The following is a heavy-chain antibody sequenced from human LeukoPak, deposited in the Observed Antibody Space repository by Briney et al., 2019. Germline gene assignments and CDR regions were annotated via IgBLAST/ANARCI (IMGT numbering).Heavy chain of an antibody. CDR2: ISYDGSIK. Sequence: GRSLRLSCAVSGFTFSNHAIHWVRQAPGKGLEWVAFISYDGSIKYYADSVKGRFTISRDNSQNTLDLQMNSLRAEDTAVYYCARDLSERYSTDYWGQGTLVTVSS. CDR3: ARDLSERYSTDY. D-gene: IGHD1-26*01. J-gene: IGHJ4*02. CDR1: GFTFSNHA. V-gene: IGHV3-30-3*01.